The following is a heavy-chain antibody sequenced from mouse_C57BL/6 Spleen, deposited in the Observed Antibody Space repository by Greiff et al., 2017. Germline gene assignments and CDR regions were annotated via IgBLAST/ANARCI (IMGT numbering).Heavy chain of an antibody. J-gene: IGHJ4*01. Sequence: QVQLQQPGAELVMPGASVKLSCKASGYTFTSYWMHWVKQRPGQGLEWIGEIDPSDSDTNYNQKFKGKSTLTVTKSSSTAYMQLSSLTSEDSAVYYCARWLLRGYAMDYWGQGTSVTVSS. D-gene: IGHD2-3*01. CDR2: IDPSDSDT. CDR3: ARWLLRGYAMDY. V-gene: IGHV1-69*01. CDR1: GYTFTSYW.